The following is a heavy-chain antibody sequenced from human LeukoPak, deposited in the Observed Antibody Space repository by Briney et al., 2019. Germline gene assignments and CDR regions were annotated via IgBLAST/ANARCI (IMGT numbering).Heavy chain of an antibody. V-gene: IGHV3-30-3*01. J-gene: IGHJ4*02. CDR3: ARDYYGSGRYIDY. Sequence: GGSLRLSCAASGFTFSSYAMHWVRQAPGKGLEWVAVISYDGSNKCYADSVKGRFTISRDNSKNTLYLQMNSLRAEDTAVYYCARDYYGSGRYIDYWGQGTLVTVSS. CDR2: ISYDGSNK. CDR1: GFTFSSYA. D-gene: IGHD3-10*01.